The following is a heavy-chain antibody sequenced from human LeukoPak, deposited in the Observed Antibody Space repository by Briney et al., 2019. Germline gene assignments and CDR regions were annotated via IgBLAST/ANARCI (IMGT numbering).Heavy chain of an antibody. Sequence: SETLSLTCTVSGGSISSYYWSWIRQPPGKGLEWIGYIYYSGSTNYNPSLKSRVTISVDTSKNQSSLKLSSVTAAETAVYYCARALYSSGWFPWFDPWGQGTLVTVSS. J-gene: IGHJ5*02. V-gene: IGHV4-59*01. CDR2: IYYSGST. CDR3: ARALYSSGWFPWFDP. CDR1: GGSISSYY. D-gene: IGHD6-19*01.